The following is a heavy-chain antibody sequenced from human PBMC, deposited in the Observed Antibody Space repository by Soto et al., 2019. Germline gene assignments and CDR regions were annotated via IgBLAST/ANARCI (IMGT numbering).Heavy chain of an antibody. CDR1: GYTFSRFE. V-gene: IGHV1-8*01. Sequence: QVRLVQSGAEVKKTGASVKVSCKASGYTFSRFEIHWVRQAAGQGLEWMGWMNPNNGHTGHAHKFKCRVTMTRNTSISTAFMELRSLSSEDTAMFYCARWVSATDFDSWGQGTLVTVSS. CDR3: ARWVSATDFDS. D-gene: IGHD2-8*01. CDR2: MNPNNGHT. J-gene: IGHJ4*02.